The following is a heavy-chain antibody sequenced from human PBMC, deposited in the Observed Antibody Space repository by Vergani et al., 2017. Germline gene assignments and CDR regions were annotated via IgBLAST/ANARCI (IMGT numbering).Heavy chain of an antibody. CDR3: ARGPELEHLHFPY. V-gene: IGHV3-33*01. CDR1: GFTFSSYG. D-gene: IGHD1/OR15-1a*01. J-gene: IGHJ4*02. Sequence: QVQLVESGGGVVQPGRSLRLSCAASGFTFSSYGMHWVRQAPGKGLEWVAVIWYDGSNKYYADSVKGRFTISRDNSKNTLYLQMNSLRAEDTAVYYCARGPELEHLHFPYWGQGTLVTVSS. CDR2: IWYDGSNK.